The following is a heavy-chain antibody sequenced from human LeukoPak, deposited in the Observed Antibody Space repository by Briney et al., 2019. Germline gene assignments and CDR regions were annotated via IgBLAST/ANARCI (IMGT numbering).Heavy chain of an antibody. V-gene: IGHV3-11*01. Sequence: PGGSLRLSCAASGFTFSDYYMSWIRQAPGKGLEWVSYISSSGSTIYYADSVKGRFTIPRDNAKNSLYLQMNSLRAEDTAVYYCARPTDYYDSSGYRHWGQGTLVTVSS. CDR1: GFTFSDYY. CDR2: ISSSGSTI. D-gene: IGHD3-22*01. J-gene: IGHJ4*02. CDR3: ARPTDYYDSSGYRH.